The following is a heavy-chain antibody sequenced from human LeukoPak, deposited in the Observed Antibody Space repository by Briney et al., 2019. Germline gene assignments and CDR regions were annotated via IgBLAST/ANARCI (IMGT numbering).Heavy chain of an antibody. V-gene: IGHV3-33*01. CDR1: GYAFSTYD. D-gene: IGHD3-10*01. CDR3: AREIFGSGSYPYF. Sequence: GGTLRLPCAASGYAFSTYDMLWVREPPGRGLEGGVHIWQDGSHKLYSNSVRGQFTISRDNSKNTVSLQMNNLRPEDTAVYYCAREIFGSGSYPYFWGQGTLVTVSS. J-gene: IGHJ4*02. CDR2: IWQDGSHK.